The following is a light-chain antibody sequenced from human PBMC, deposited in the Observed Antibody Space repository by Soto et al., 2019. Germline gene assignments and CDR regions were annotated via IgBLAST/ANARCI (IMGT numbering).Light chain of an antibody. V-gene: IGLV2-8*01. Sequence: QSVLTQSPSASGSPGQSVTISCTGTSSDIGGYNSVSWYQQHPGKAPKAMIYDVSKRPSGVPDRFSGSKSGNTASLTVSALQAEDEADYYCSSYTDRKNLVLGTGTKVTV. CDR3: SSYTDRKNLV. CDR1: SSDIGGYNS. J-gene: IGLJ1*01. CDR2: DVS.